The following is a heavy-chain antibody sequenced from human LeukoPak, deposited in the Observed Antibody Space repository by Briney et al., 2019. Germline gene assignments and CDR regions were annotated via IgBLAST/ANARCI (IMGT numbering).Heavy chain of an antibody. D-gene: IGHD5-24*01. CDR3: ARERWLQLRNYDY. J-gene: IGHJ4*02. CDR2: INPNSGGT. V-gene: IGHV1-2*02. Sequence: GASVKVSCKAPGYTFTGYYMHWVRQAPGQGLEWMGWINPNSGGTNYAQKFQGRVTMTRDTSISTAYMELSRLRSDDTAVYYCARERWLQLRNYDYWGQGTLVTVSS. CDR1: GYTFTGYY.